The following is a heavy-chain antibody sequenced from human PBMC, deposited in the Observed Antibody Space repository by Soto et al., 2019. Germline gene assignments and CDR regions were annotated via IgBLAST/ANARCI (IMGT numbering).Heavy chain of an antibody. CDR2: IISSSSTI. CDR1: GFTFIAYS. J-gene: IGHJ4*02. Sequence: GGSLRLSCAASGFTFIAYSMNWVLQAPGKGLEWVSYIISSSSTIYYADSVKGRFTISRDNAKNSVYLQMNSLRDEDTAVYYCARDRPADYWGQGTLVTVS. CDR3: ARDRPADY. V-gene: IGHV3-48*02.